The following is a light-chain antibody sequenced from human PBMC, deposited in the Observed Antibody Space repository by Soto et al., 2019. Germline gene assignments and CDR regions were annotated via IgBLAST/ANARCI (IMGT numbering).Light chain of an antibody. Sequence: QSALTQPASVSGSTGQSITISCTGTSSDVGGYEYVSWYQHHTVKAPKLMIYDVTNRPSGVSNRFSGSKSGNTDSLNISGLQAEDEADYYCISYASIPEYVFGTGTKLTVL. V-gene: IGLV2-14*03. J-gene: IGLJ1*01. CDR1: SSDVGGYEY. CDR2: DVT. CDR3: ISYASIPEYV.